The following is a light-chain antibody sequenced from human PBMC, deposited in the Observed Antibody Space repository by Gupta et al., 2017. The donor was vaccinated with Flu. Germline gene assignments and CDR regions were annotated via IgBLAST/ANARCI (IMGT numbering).Light chain of an antibody. CDR3: AAWDDSRSGWV. V-gene: IGLV1-47*01. J-gene: IGLJ3*02. Sequence: QSVLPQPPSASGTPGQRVTISCSGSDSNIGGNYVYWYQQLPGTAPKLLIYMNNRRPSGVPDRFSGSKSGTSASLAISGLRSEDEADYYCAAWDDSRSGWVFGGGTKMTVL. CDR1: DSNIGGNY. CDR2: MNN.